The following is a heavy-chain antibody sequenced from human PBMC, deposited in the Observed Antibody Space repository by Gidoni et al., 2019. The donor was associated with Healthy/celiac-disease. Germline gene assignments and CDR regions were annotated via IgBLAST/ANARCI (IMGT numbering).Heavy chain of an antibody. CDR3: AKDRYRSGWYTIDY. CDR1: GFTCDDYA. Sequence: EVQLVESGGGLVQPGRPLLLPCSASGFTCDDYAMHWVRQAPGKGLEWVSGISWNGGSIGYADSVKGGFTISSDNAKNSLYLKMNSLRAEDTALYYCAKDRYRSGWYTIDYWGQGTLVTVSS. J-gene: IGHJ4*02. D-gene: IGHD6-19*01. CDR2: ISWNGGSI. V-gene: IGHV3-9*01.